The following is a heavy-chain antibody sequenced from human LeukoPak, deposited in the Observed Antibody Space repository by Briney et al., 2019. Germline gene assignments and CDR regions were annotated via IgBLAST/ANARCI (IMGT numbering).Heavy chain of an antibody. J-gene: IGHJ5*02. CDR2: IYYSGST. CDR3: ARHLYSSWYFDP. D-gene: IGHD6-13*01. CDR1: GGSISSYY. Sequence: SETLSLTCTVSGGSISSYYWSWIRQPPGKGLEWIGYIYYSGSTNYNPSLKSRVTISVDTSKNQFSLKLSSVTAADTAVYYCARHLYSSWYFDPWGQGTLVTVSS. V-gene: IGHV4-59*08.